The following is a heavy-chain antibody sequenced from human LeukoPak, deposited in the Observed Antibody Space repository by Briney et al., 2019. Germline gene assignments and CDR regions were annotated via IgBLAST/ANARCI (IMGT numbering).Heavy chain of an antibody. Sequence: SVKVSCKASGGTFSSYAISWVRQAPGQGLEWMGRIIPIFGTANYAQRFQGRVTITTDESASTAYMELSSLRSEDTAVYYCARDGYYGSGSPWGQGTLVTVSS. CDR2: IIPIFGTA. CDR1: GGTFSSYA. D-gene: IGHD3-10*01. CDR3: ARDGYYGSGSP. V-gene: IGHV1-69*05. J-gene: IGHJ5*02.